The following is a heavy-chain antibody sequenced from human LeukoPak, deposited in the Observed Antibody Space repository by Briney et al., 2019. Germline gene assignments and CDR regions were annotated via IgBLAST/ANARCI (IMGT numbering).Heavy chain of an antibody. CDR3: ARRLSVAVAGTGKRAFDI. J-gene: IGHJ3*02. D-gene: IGHD6-19*01. Sequence: SETLSLTCAVYGGSFSGYYWSWIRQPPGKGLEWIGEINHSGSTNYNPSLKSRVTISVDTSKNQFSLKLSSVTAADTAVYYCARRLSVAVAGTGKRAFDIWGQGTMVTVSS. CDR2: INHSGST. V-gene: IGHV4-34*01. CDR1: GGSFSGYY.